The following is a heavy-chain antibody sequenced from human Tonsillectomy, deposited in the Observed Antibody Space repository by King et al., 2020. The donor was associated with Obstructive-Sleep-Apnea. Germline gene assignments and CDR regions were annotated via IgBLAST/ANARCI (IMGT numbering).Heavy chain of an antibody. J-gene: IGHJ3*01. Sequence: QLVQSGGEVKEPGESLKISCGTSGYTFTRWWIGWVRPVPGKGLEWMGIIYPGNSETRYSPSFQGQVTLSGDKSITTAYLQWSSLQASDSAVYYCARLVDGRWADVFDFWGQGTVVTVSS. D-gene: IGHD3-10*01. V-gene: IGHV5-51*01. CDR1: GYTFTRWW. CDR2: IYPGNSET. CDR3: ARLVDGRWADVFDF.